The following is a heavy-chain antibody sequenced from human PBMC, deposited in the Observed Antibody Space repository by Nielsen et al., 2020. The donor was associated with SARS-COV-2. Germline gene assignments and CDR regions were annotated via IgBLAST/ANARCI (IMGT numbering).Heavy chain of an antibody. CDR2: IHPSGNT. D-gene: IGHD6-13*01. V-gene: IGHV4-61*08. CDR3: AKGTDSRKQGY. CDR1: GGSISSGGYY. J-gene: IGHJ4*02. Sequence: SETLSLTCTVSGGSISSGGYYWNWIRQPPGKGLEWIGEIHPSGNTNYNPSLESRVTMSLDTSKNQFSLKLSSVTAADTAVYYCAKGTDSRKQGYWGQGTLVTVSA.